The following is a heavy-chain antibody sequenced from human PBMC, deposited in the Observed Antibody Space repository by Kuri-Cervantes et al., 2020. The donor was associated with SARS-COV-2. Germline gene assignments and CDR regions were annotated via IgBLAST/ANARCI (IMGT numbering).Heavy chain of an antibody. J-gene: IGHJ6*02. Sequence: GESLKISCAASGFTFSDHYMDWVCQAPGKGLEWVGRTRNKANSYTTEYAASVKGRFTISRDDSKNSLYLQMNSLKTEDTAVYYCARGNYYDSSGYFYYYGMDVWGQGTTVTVSS. CDR1: GFTFSDHY. V-gene: IGHV3-72*01. CDR2: TRNKANSYTT. D-gene: IGHD3-22*01. CDR3: ARGNYYDSSGYFYYYGMDV.